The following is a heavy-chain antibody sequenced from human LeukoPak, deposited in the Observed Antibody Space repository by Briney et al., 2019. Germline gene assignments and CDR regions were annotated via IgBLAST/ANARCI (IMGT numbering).Heavy chain of an antibody. V-gene: IGHV3-30*18. CDR3: AKDRSSSWSLDY. CDR1: GFTFSSYN. CDR2: ISYDGRNK. D-gene: IGHD6-13*01. J-gene: IGHJ4*02. Sequence: PGRSLRLSCAASGFTFSSYNVHWVRQAPGKGLEWVAVISYDGRNKYYADSVKGRYTISRDNSKNTLYLEMNSLKAEDTAVYYCAKDRSSSWSLDYWGQGTLVTVSS.